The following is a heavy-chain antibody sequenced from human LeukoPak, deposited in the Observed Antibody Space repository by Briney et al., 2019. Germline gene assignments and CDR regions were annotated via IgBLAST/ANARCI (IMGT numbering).Heavy chain of an antibody. D-gene: IGHD3-22*01. V-gene: IGHV4-39*01. CDR1: GGSISSSSYY. CDR2: IYYSGST. J-gene: IGHJ4*02. Sequence: SETLSHTCTVSGGSISSSSYYWGWIRQPPGKGLEWIGSIYYSGSTYYNPSLKSRVTISVDASKNQFSLKLSSVTAADTAVYYCARRGSGYYYGYFDYWGQGTLVTVSS. CDR3: ARRGSGYYYGYFDY.